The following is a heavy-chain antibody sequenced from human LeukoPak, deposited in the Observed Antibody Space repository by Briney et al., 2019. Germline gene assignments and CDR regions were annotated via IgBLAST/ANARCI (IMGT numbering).Heavy chain of an antibody. J-gene: IGHJ4*02. D-gene: IGHD6-13*01. V-gene: IGHV3-21*01. Sequence: GGSLRLSCAASGFTFSSYGMSWVRQAGGKGGEWVSSIRSLCRYLYYAPSLQGRFPISRDHAKNSLYLQMNRLRAEDTAVYYCARDHYSSRWLLDYWGQGTLVTVSS. CDR2: IRSLCRYL. CDR3: ARDHYSSRWLLDY. CDR1: GFTFSSYG.